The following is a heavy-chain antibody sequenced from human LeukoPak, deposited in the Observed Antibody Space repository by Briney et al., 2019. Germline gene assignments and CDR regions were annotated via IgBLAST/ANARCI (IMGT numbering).Heavy chain of an antibody. CDR3: ARQGTYYYDSSGD. Sequence: SETLSLTCAVYGGSFSGYYWSWIRQPPGKGLEWIGEINHSGSTNYNPSLKSRVTISVDTSKNQFSLKLSSVTAADTAVYYCARQGTYYYDSSGDWGQGTLVTVSS. CDR2: INHSGST. V-gene: IGHV4-34*01. CDR1: GGSFSGYY. D-gene: IGHD3-22*01. J-gene: IGHJ4*02.